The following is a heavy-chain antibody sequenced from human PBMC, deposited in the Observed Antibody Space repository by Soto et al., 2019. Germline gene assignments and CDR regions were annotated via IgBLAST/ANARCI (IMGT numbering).Heavy chain of an antibody. V-gene: IGHV1-69*06. CDR1: GGTFSSSA. Sequence: QVQLEQSGAEVRKPGSSVKVSCKASGGTFSSSAINWLRQAPGQGPEWMGGFIPTFGKSNYIPKLRGRVTITADTSTNTAYMEMSSLTSEDTAMYYCARSETAGHKGFDIWGQGTMVTVSA. CDR2: FIPTFGKS. D-gene: IGHD6-19*01. J-gene: IGHJ3*02. CDR3: ARSETAGHKGFDI.